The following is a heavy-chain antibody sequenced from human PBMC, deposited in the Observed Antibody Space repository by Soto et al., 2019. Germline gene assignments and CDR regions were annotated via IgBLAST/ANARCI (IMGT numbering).Heavy chain of an antibody. CDR2: IIPIFGTA. V-gene: IGHV1-69*01. D-gene: IGHD1-26*01. Sequence: QVQLVQSGAEVKKPGSSVKVSCKASGGTFSSYAISWVRQAPGQGLEWMGGIIPIFGTAKYAQKIQGRVTIIADEATSTAYMELSSLRAEDTAVYYCARDDSLSGSYLGYFDYWGQGSLVTVSS. J-gene: IGHJ4*02. CDR1: GGTFSSYA. CDR3: ARDDSLSGSYLGYFDY.